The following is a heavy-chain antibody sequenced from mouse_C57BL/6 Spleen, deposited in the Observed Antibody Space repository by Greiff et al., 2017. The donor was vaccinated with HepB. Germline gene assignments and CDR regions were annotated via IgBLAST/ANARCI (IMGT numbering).Heavy chain of an antibody. CDR1: GFTFNTYA. J-gene: IGHJ4*01. CDR3: VRGANWDDYYAMDY. Sequence: EVKVVESGGGLVQPKGSLKLSCAASGFTFNTYAMHWVRQAPGKGLEWVARIRSKSSNYATYYADSVKDRFTISRDDSQSMLYLQMNNLKTEDTAMYYCVRGANWDDYYAMDYWGQGTSVTVSS. CDR2: IRSKSSNYAT. D-gene: IGHD4-1*01. V-gene: IGHV10-3*01.